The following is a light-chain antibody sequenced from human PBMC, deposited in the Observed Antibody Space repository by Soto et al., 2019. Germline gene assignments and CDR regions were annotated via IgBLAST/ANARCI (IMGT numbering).Light chain of an antibody. CDR2: AAS. CDR3: QQLKSNLIT. CDR1: QGINRF. V-gene: IGKV1-9*01. Sequence: DIQLTQSPSFLSASVGDRVTITCRASQGINRFLAWYQQKPGKAPKLLIYAASTLQSGVPSRLSGSGSGTEFTLTISSLQPEDFATYYCQQLKSNLITFGQGHDWRL. J-gene: IGKJ5*01.